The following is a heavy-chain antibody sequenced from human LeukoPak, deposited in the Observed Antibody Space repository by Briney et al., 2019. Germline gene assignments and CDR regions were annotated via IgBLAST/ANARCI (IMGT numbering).Heavy chain of an antibody. CDR3: ATTRRILDAFHI. J-gene: IGHJ3*02. CDR2: IYHSGST. V-gene: IGHV4-38-2*01. Sequence: KPSETLSLTCAVSGSSISSGYYWGWLRQPPGKGLEWIGSIYHSGSTYYNPSLKSRVTISVDTSKNQFSLKMSSVTAADTAVYYCATTRRILDAFHIWGQGTMVPVSS. D-gene: IGHD2-15*01. CDR1: GSSISSGYY.